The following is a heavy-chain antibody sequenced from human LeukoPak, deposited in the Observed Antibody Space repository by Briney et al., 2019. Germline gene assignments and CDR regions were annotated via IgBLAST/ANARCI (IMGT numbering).Heavy chain of an antibody. CDR1: GGSISGYY. V-gene: IGHV4-59*01. D-gene: IGHD3-22*01. J-gene: IGHJ3*02. CDR2: IYYSGST. CDR3: VRYKYYDDSGGYVGVFDI. Sequence: PSETLSLTCTVSGGSISGYYWNWIRQPPGKGLEWIGYIYYSGSTNYNPSLKSRVTISGDTSKNQFSLRMTYVTAADTAVYYCVRYKYYDDSGGYVGVFDIWGQGTMVTVSS.